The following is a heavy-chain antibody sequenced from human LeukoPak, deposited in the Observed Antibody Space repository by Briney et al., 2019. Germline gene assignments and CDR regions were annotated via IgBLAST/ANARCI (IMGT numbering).Heavy chain of an antibody. CDR1: GFTFSSYS. CDR3: ARDLGQYYDTSDNWFDP. J-gene: IGHJ5*02. CDR2: ISSSGSYI. D-gene: IGHD3-22*01. V-gene: IGHV3-21*01. Sequence: PGGSLRLSCAASGFTFSSYSMNWVRQAPGKGLEWVSSISSSGSYIYYADSVKGRFTISRDNAKNSLYLQMNSLRAEDTAVYYCARDLGQYYDTSDNWFDPWGQGTLVTVSS.